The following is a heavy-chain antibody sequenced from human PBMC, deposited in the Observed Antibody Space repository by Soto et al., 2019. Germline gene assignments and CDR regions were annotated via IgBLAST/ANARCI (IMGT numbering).Heavy chain of an antibody. CDR1: GGTFSSYA. V-gene: IGHV1-69*13. D-gene: IGHD3-22*01. J-gene: IGHJ4*02. CDR2: IIPIFGTA. CDR3: ARIDYYDSSGYLGYFDY. Sequence: ASVKVSCKASGGTFSSYAISWVRQAPGQGLEWMGGIIPIFGTANYAQKFQGRVTITADESTSTAYMELSSLRCEDTAVYYCARIDYYDSSGYLGYFDYWGQGTLVTVSS.